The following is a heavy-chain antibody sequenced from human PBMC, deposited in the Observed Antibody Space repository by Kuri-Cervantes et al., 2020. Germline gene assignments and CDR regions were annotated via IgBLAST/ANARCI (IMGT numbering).Heavy chain of an antibody. J-gene: IGHJ6*03. CDR2: IKSKTDGGTT. Sequence: GESLKISCAASGFTFSNAWVSWVRQAPGKGLEWVGRIKSKTDGGTTDYAAPVKGRFTISRDDSKNTLYLQMNSLKTEDTAVYYCTSVWGYGDIYYMDVWGKGTTVTVSS. CDR1: GFTFSNAW. V-gene: IGHV3-15*01. CDR3: TSVWGYGDIYYMDV. D-gene: IGHD4-17*01.